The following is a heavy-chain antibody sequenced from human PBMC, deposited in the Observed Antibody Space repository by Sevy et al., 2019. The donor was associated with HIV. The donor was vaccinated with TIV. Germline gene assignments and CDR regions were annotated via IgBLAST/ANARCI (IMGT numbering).Heavy chain of an antibody. J-gene: IGHJ4*02. CDR1: GFTFSSYG. V-gene: IGHV3-33*01. CDR2: IWYDGINR. CDR3: ASDNLLPIMVSMVRGALSYYFDY. D-gene: IGHD3-10*01. Sequence: GGSLRLSCAASGFTFSSYGMHWVRQAPGKGLEWVAVIWYDGINRYYADSVKGRFTISRDNSKNKLYLQMNSLRAEDTAVYYCASDNLLPIMVSMVRGALSYYFDYWGQGTLVTVSS.